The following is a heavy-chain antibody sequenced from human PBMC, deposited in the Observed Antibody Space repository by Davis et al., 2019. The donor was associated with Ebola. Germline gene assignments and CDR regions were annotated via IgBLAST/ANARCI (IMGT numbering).Heavy chain of an antibody. CDR1: GFSSSTNS. J-gene: IGHJ6*03. V-gene: IGHV3-48*02. D-gene: IGHD6-6*01. CDR2: TTSSSRFI. CDR3: ARDGPEPRPFFYYYMDV. Sequence: PGGSLRLSFPASGFSSSTNSMNWVRQAPWKGPERVSYTTSSSRFIYYADSVKGRFTISRDNAKNSLYLQMNSLRDEDTAVYYCARDGPEPRPFFYYYMDVWGKGTTVTVSS.